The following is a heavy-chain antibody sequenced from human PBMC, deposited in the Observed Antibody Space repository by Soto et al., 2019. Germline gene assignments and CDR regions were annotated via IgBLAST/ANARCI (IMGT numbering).Heavy chain of an antibody. V-gene: IGHV4-61*01. Sequence: QVQLQESGPGLVKPSETLSLTCTVSGGSVSSGSYYWSWIRQPPGKVLEWIGYIYYSGSTNYNPSLKSRVPISVDPSKNQFSLKLSAVTAADTAVYYCARDEVGLDYWGQGTLVTVSS. CDR3: ARDEVGLDY. CDR1: GGSVSSGSYY. D-gene: IGHD1-26*01. CDR2: IYYSGST. J-gene: IGHJ4*02.